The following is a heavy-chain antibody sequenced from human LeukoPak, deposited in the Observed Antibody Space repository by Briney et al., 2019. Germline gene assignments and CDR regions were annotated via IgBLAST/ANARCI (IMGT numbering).Heavy chain of an antibody. Sequence: GGSLRLSCAASGFSFSSSAMNWVRQAPGKGLEWVSGISGSGVSTYYAGSVKGRFTISRDNSKDSLHLHMNSLRADDTAIYYCAKDAHDYSNYGWFDLWGQGTLVTVSS. J-gene: IGHJ5*02. CDR2: ISGSGVST. CDR1: GFSFSSSA. V-gene: IGHV3-23*01. D-gene: IGHD4-11*01. CDR3: AKDAHDYSNYGWFDL.